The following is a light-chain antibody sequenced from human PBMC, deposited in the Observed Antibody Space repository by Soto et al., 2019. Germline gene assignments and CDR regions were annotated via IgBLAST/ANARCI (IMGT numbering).Light chain of an antibody. CDR1: SSDVGTYNL. J-gene: IGLJ2*01. Sequence: QPVSVSGSPGQSITISCTGTSSDVGTYNLVSWHQHHPGKAPKLIIYEGSKRPSGVSNRFSGSKSGNTASLTISGLQAEDEADYYCCSFAVGSTLGFGGGTQLTVL. V-gene: IGLV2-23*01. CDR2: EGS. CDR3: CSFAVGSTLG.